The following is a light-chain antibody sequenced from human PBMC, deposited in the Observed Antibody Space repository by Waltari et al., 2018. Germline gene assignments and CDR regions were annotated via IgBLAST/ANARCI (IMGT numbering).Light chain of an antibody. V-gene: IGKV1-5*03. J-gene: IGKJ1*01. CDR2: KAS. Sequence: DIQMTQSPSTLSAAVGDRVTFTCRASQAINNWLAWYQQKPGKAPKVLIYKASILESGVSSRFSGSVSGTEFTLTINSLQADDSATYYCQQYKSYPVTFGPGTKVDVK. CDR3: QQYKSYPVT. CDR1: QAINNW.